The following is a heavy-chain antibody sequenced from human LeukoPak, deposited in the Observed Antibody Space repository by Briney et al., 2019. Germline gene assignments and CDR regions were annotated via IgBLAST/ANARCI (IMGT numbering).Heavy chain of an antibody. CDR2: ISVSGGST. V-gene: IGHV3-23*01. D-gene: IGHD1-26*01. J-gene: IGHJ4*02. Sequence: PGGSLRLSCAASGFIFTSYAMSWVRQAPGKGLEWVSTISVSGGSTYYADSVKGRFTISRDNSKNTLYLQMNSLRAEDTAGYYCAKLASGSYLYYFDYWGQGTLVTVSS. CDR1: GFIFTSYA. CDR3: AKLASGSYLYYFDY.